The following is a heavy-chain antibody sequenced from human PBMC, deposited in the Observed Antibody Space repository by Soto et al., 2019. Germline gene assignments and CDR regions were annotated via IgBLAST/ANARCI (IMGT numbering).Heavy chain of an antibody. V-gene: IGHV3-23*01. J-gene: IGHJ6*02. Sequence: PGGSLRLSCAASGFTFSSYAMSWVRQAPGKGLEWVSAISGSGGSTYYADSVKGRFTISRDNSKNTLYLQMNSLRAEDTAVYYCAKVGYYDFWSGYKPHYYYYGMDVWGQGTTVTVSS. CDR2: ISGSGGST. CDR3: AKVGYYDFWSGYKPHYYYYGMDV. D-gene: IGHD3-3*01. CDR1: GFTFSSYA.